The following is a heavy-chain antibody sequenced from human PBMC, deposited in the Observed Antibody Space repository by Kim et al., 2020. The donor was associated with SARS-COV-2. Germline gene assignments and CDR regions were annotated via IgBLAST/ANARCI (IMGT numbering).Heavy chain of an antibody. Sequence: ADSGKGRFNISRENSKNTLYLQMNRLKAEATAVYCCAKSQGPRYYYMDVWGKGTTVTVSS. V-gene: IGHV3-23*01. CDR3: AKSQGPRYYYMDV. J-gene: IGHJ6*03.